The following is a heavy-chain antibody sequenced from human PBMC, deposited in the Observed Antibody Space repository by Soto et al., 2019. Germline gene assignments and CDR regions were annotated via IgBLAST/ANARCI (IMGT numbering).Heavy chain of an antibody. V-gene: IGHV1-69*13. D-gene: IGHD3-16*01. CDR2: IIPIFGTA. Sequence: SVKVSCKASGGTFSSYAISWVRQAPGQGLEWMGGIIPIFGTANYAQKFQGRVTITADESTSTAYMELSSLRSEDTAAYYCAREGGGAARLGQVYYYYYGMDVWGQGTTVTVSS. CDR3: AREGGGAARLGQVYYYYYGMDV. CDR1: GGTFSSYA. J-gene: IGHJ6*02.